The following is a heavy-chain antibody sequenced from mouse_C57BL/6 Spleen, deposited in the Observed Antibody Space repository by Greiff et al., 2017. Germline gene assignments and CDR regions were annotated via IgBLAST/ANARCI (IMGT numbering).Heavy chain of an antibody. V-gene: IGHV1-64*01. CDR2: IHPNSSST. D-gene: IGHD1-1*01. Sequence: QVQLQQPGAELVKPGASVKLSCKASGYTFTSYWMHWVKQRPGQGLEWIGMIHPNSSSTNYNEKFKSKATVTVDKSSSTAYMQLSSLTSEDSAVYYCARRYYGSSPGYWGQGTTLTVAS. CDR1: GYTFTSYW. J-gene: IGHJ2*01. CDR3: ARRYYGSSPGY.